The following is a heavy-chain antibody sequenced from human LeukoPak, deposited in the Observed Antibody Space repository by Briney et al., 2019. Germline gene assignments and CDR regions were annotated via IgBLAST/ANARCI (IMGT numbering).Heavy chain of an antibody. V-gene: IGHV3-7*01. D-gene: IGHD3-10*01. J-gene: IGHJ4*02. Sequence: GGSLRLFCAASGFTFGSSWMSWIRQAPGKGLEWVAHVNEDGSAKYYVDSVKGRFTISRDNAKSSLYLQMNSLRAEDTALYYCVIWLPGVNFWGQGTLVTVSP. CDR3: VIWLPGVNF. CDR2: VNEDGSAK. CDR1: GFTFGSSW.